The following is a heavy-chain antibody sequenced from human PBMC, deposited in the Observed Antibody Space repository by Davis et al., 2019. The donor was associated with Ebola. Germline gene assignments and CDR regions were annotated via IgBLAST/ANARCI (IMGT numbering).Heavy chain of an antibody. CDR3: ARGKVGLTTG. J-gene: IGHJ4*02. CDR2: IYNSGST. Sequence: MPSDILSPTCPPPGESFSTFYWTWTRQPQGKGLEWIGYIYNSGSTNYNHSLKSRVTISVDTSKNQLSLKMISVTTADAAVYYCARGKVGLTTGWGRGSLVTVSS. CDR1: GESFSTFY. D-gene: IGHD1-26*01. V-gene: IGHV4-59*01.